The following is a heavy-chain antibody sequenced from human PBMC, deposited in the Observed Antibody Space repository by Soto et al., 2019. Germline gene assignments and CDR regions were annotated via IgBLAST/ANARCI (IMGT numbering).Heavy chain of an antibody. D-gene: IGHD2-15*01. CDR1: GASISSDNR. Sequence: QVQLQESGPGLVKPSGTLSLTCAVSGASISSDNRWTWVRQPPGEGLEWIGEISQSGTTKYNPSLASQVTISVDKSKNQFSLRLTSMTAADTAVYYCAKKVPAALRLYYFFGLDVWGQGTTVTVSS. J-gene: IGHJ6*02. CDR2: ISQSGTT. CDR3: AKKVPAALRLYYFFGLDV. V-gene: IGHV4-4*02.